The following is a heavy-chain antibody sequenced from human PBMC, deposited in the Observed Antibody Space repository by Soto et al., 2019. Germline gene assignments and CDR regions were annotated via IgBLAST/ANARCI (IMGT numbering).Heavy chain of an antibody. Sequence: GGSLRLSCTASGFTFGDYAMSWVRQAPGKGLEWVGFIRSKAYGGTTEYAASVKGRFTISRDDSKIIAYLQMNSLKTEDTAVYYCTRGSDDFWSGYYQDYWGQGTLVTVSS. J-gene: IGHJ4*02. D-gene: IGHD3-3*01. CDR1: GFTFGDYA. CDR3: TRGSDDFWSGYYQDY. V-gene: IGHV3-49*04. CDR2: IRSKAYGGTT.